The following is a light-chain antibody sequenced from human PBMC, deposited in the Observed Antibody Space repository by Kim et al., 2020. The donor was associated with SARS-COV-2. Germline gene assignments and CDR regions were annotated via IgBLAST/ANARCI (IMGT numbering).Light chain of an antibody. CDR2: GIS. CDR1: QSIRRT. Sequence: EIVMTQSPATLSVSPGERATLSCRASQSIRRTFLAWYQQKPGQTPRLLVYGISTRATGVPARFSGGGSGTDFTLTISSLQSEDYAVYYCQQYRDWPLTFGGGTKVDIK. CDR3: QQYRDWPLT. V-gene: IGKV3-15*01. J-gene: IGKJ4*01.